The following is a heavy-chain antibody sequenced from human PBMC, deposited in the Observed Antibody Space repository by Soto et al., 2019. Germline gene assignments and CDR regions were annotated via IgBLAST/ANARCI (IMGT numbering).Heavy chain of an antibody. J-gene: IGHJ6*02. CDR1: GGTFSSYT. V-gene: IGHV1-69*08. CDR2: IIPILGIA. D-gene: IGHD2-15*01. Sequence: QVQLVQSGAEVKKPGSSVKVSCKASGGTFSSYTISWVRQAPGQGLEWMGRIIPILGIANYAQKFQGRVTITADKSTSTAYMELSSLRSEDTAVYYCARDSLVVAAAGYYGMDVWGQGTTVTVSS. CDR3: ARDSLVVAAAGYYGMDV.